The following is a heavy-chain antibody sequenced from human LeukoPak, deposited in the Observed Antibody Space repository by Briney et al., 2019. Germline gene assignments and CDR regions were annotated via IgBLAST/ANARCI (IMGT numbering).Heavy chain of an antibody. D-gene: IGHD3-10*01. CDR2: ISGSGGST. CDR3: ARDWNYYGSGGDY. CDR1: GFTFSSYA. J-gene: IGHJ4*02. Sequence: PGGSLRLSCAASGFTFSSYAMSWVRQAPGKGLEWVSAISGSGGSTYYADSVKGRFTISRDNSKNTLYLQMNSLRAEDTAVYYCARDWNYYGSGGDYWGQGTLVTVSS. V-gene: IGHV3-23*01.